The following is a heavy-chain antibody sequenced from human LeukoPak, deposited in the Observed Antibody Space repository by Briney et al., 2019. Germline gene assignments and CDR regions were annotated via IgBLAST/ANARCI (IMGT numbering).Heavy chain of an antibody. J-gene: IGHJ4*02. Sequence: PSETLSLTCTVSGGSISSSSYYWGWIRQPPGKGLEWIGSIYYSGSTYYNPSLKSRVTVSLDTSKNQFSLKLSSVTAADTAVYYCARQPSLWFGETNIDYWGQGTLVTVSS. CDR3: ARQPSLWFGETNIDY. D-gene: IGHD3-10*01. CDR1: GGSISSSSYY. V-gene: IGHV4-39*01. CDR2: IYYSGST.